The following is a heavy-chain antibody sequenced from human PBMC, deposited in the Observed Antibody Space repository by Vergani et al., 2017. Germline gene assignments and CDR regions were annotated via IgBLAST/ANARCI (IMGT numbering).Heavy chain of an antibody. Sequence: QVQLQESGPGLVKPSQTPSLTCTVSGGSFSTGGQSWTWLRQAAGKGLGWIGRIYTSGATNYNPSLRGRAIMSVDAPKKQFPLKVTAVTAADTAGYYCGGDGGEYDKDALDVWGQGTKVTVTS. D-gene: IGHD2-21*01. J-gene: IGHJ3*01. CDR3: GGDGGEYDKDALDV. V-gene: IGHV4-61*02. CDR1: GGSFSTGGQS. CDR2: IYTSGAT.